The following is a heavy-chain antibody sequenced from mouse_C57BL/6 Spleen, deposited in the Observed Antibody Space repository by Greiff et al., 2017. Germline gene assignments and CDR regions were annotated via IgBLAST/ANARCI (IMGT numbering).Heavy chain of an antibody. J-gene: IGHJ2*01. CDR1: GYSITSGYD. Sequence: DVQLQESGPGMVKPSQSLSLTCTVTGYSITSGYDWHWIRHFPGNKLEWMGYISYSGSTNYNPSLKSRISITHDTSKNHFFLKLNSVTTEDTATYYCARGTEDYFDYWGQGTTLTVSS. CDR3: ARGTEDYFDY. V-gene: IGHV3-1*01. CDR2: ISYSGST. D-gene: IGHD3-3*01.